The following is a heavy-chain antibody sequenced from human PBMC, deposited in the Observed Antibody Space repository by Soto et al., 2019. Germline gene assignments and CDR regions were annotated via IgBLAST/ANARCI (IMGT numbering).Heavy chain of an antibody. CDR1: GFTVSNYY. CDR3: ARGKSTDAYNPLGY. J-gene: IGHJ4*02. CDR2: IYSAGPT. V-gene: IGHV3-53*01. Sequence: PGGSLRLSCAASGFTVSNYYMTWVRQAPGRGLQWVSVIYSAGPTYYADSVKGRFTISRDESKNSLFLQMGNLRAEDTATYYCARGKSTDAYNPLGYWGPGTLVTVSS. D-gene: IGHD1-1*01.